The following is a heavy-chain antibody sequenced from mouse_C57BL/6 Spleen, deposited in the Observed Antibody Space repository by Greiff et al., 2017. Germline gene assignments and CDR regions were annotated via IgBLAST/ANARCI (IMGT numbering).Heavy chain of an antibody. CDR2: IHPNSGST. J-gene: IGHJ3*01. V-gene: IGHV1-64*01. Sequence: QVQLQQPGAELVKPGASVKLSCKASGYTFTSYWMHWVKQRPGQGLEWIGMIHPNSGSTNYNEKFKSKATLTVDKSSSTAYMQLSSLTSEDSAVYYCARSGDYYGSAAAGCAYWGQGTLVTVSA. CDR3: ARSGDYYGSAAAGCAY. CDR1: GYTFTSYW. D-gene: IGHD1-1*01.